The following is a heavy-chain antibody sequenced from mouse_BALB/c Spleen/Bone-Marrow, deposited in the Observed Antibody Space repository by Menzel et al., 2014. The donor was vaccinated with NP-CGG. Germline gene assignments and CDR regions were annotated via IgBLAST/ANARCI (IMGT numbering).Heavy chain of an antibody. CDR1: GYTFTSYY. CDR3: ARSQGNYFDY. CDR2: IYPGDGST. V-gene: IGHV1S56*01. Sequence: VQLQQSGPELVKPGASVKMSCKASGYTFTSYYIHWVKQRPGQGLEWIGWIYPGDGSTKYNEKFKGKTTLTADKSSSTAYMLLSSLTSEDSAIYFCARSQGNYFDYWGQGTTLTVSS. J-gene: IGHJ2*01.